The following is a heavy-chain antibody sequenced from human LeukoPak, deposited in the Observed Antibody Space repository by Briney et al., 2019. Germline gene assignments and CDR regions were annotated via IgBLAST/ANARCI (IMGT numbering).Heavy chain of an antibody. CDR1: GFTFDNYV. V-gene: IGHV3-23*01. Sequence: PGGSLRLSCAASGFTFDNYVMAWFRQAPGKGLEWVSTISALFPNTYSADSVKGRFTISRDNSKNTLYLQMNSLRAEDTAVYYCAKEAPYGSGSYYPGHYFDYWGQGTLVTVSS. J-gene: IGHJ4*02. D-gene: IGHD3-10*01. CDR3: AKEAPYGSGSYYPGHYFDY. CDR2: ISALFPNT.